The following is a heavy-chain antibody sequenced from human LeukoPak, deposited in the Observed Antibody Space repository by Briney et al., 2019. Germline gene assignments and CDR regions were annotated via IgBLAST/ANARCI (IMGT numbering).Heavy chain of an antibody. Sequence: ASVKVSCKASGYTFTSYGISWVRQAPGQGLEWMGWISAYSGNTNYAQKLQGRVTMTTDTSTSTAYMELRSLRSDDTAVYYCAREDCSGGSCYFFDPWGQGALVTVSS. CDR1: GYTFTSYG. CDR2: ISAYSGNT. J-gene: IGHJ5*02. D-gene: IGHD2-15*01. V-gene: IGHV1-18*04. CDR3: AREDCSGGSCYFFDP.